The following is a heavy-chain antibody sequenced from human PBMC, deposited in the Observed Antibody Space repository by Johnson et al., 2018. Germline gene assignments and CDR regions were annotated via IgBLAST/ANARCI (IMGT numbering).Heavy chain of an antibody. Sequence: VQLQESGGGLVQPGGSLKLSCAASGFTFSGSAMHWVRQASGKGLEWVGRIRSKANNYATAYAASVKGRFTVSRDDSKNTAYLQMNSLKTEDTAVYYCTSDPDLRSGGGDDAFDIWGQGTMVTVSS. CDR3: TSDPDLRSGGGDDAFDI. J-gene: IGHJ3*02. V-gene: IGHV3-73*02. CDR2: IRSKANNYAT. D-gene: IGHD3-3*01. CDR1: GFTFSGSA.